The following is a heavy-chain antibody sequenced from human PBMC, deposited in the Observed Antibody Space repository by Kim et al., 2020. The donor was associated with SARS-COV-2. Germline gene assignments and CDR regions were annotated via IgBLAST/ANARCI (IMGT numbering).Heavy chain of an antibody. Sequence: ASVKVSCKASGYTFTGYYMHWVRQAPGQGLEWMGRINPNSGGTNYAQKFQGRVTMSRDTSISTAYMELSRLRSDDTAVYYCASVYEWELVYRRWGQGTLVTVSS. CDR3: ASVYEWELVYRR. J-gene: IGHJ4*02. V-gene: IGHV1-2*06. CDR2: INPNSGGT. CDR1: GYTFTGYY. D-gene: IGHD1-26*01.